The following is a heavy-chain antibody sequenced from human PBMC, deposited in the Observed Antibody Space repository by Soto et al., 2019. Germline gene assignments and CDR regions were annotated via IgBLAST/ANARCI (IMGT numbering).Heavy chain of an antibody. D-gene: IGHD5-12*01. V-gene: IGHV1-2*04. CDR2: INPNSGGT. Sequence: GASVKVSCKASGYTFTGYYMHWVRQAPGQGLEWMGWINPNSGGTNYAQKFQGWVTMTRDTSISTAYMELSRLRSDDTAVYYCAREDIVGSSCFDYWGQGTLVTVS. J-gene: IGHJ4*02. CDR3: AREDIVGSSCFDY. CDR1: GYTFTGYY.